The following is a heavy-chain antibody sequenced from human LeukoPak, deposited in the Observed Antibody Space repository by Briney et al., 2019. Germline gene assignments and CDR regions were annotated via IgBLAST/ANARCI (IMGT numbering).Heavy chain of an antibody. CDR2: ISSSSTYI. V-gene: IGHV3-21*01. CDR1: GFTFSGYS. D-gene: IGHD3-22*01. CDR3: ARGGRGYEDAFDI. J-gene: IGHJ3*02. Sequence: PGGSLRLSCAASGFTFSGYSINWVRQAPGKGLEWVSSISSSSTYIYYADSVKGRFTISRDNAKNSLYLQMNSLRAEDAAVYYCARGGRGYEDAFDIWGQGTMVTVSS.